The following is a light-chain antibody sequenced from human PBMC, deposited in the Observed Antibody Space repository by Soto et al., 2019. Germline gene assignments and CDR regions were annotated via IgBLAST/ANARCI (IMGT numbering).Light chain of an antibody. CDR2: AAS. J-gene: IGKJ1*01. V-gene: IGKV1-39*01. CDR1: QNINDY. CDR3: QQVNSYPQT. Sequence: IQLTQSPSSLSASAGDRVTITCRASQNINDYLNWIQLKPGKAPKLLIYAASSLQSGVPSRFSGSGSGTDFTLTISSVQPEDFATYYCQQVNSYPQTFGQGTKVDIK.